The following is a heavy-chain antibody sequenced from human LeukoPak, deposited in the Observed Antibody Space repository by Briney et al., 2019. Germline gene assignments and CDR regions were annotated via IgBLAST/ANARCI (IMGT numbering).Heavy chain of an antibody. Sequence: SETLSLTCAVYGGSFSGYYWSWIRQPPGKGLEWIGEINHSGSTNYNPSPKSRVTISVDTSKNHFSLKLSSVTAADTAVYYCARGLYDFWSGYYSPPLGYWGHGTLVTVSS. CDR2: INHSGST. CDR1: GGSFSGYY. CDR3: ARGLYDFWSGYYSPPLGY. D-gene: IGHD3-3*01. J-gene: IGHJ4*01. V-gene: IGHV4-34*01.